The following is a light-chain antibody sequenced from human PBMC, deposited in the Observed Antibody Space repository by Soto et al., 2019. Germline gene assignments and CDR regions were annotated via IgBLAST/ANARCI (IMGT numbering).Light chain of an antibody. V-gene: IGLV1-44*01. J-gene: IGLJ2*01. CDR3: ATWDDSLNGHVV. CDR2: SNN. Sequence: QSVLTQPPSASGTPGQRVTISCSGSSSNIGSNYVYWYQQLPGTAPKLLIYSNNQRPSGVPKRFSASKSGTSASLAISGLQSEDEADYYCATWDDSLNGHVVFGGGTKLTVL. CDR1: SSNIGSNY.